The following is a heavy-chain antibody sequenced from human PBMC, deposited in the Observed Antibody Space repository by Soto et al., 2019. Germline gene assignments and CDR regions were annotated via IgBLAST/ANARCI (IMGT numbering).Heavy chain of an antibody. CDR2: IYSGGST. CDR1: GFTVSSNY. J-gene: IGHJ4*02. V-gene: IGHV3-66*01. CDR3: ARVNCSGGSCYFDY. D-gene: IGHD2-15*01. Sequence: EVQLVESGGGLVQPGGSLRLSCAASGFTVSSNYMSWVRQAPGKGLEWVSVIYSGGSTYYADSVKGRFTISRDNSKNTLYLKMNSLRAEDTAVYYCARVNCSGGSCYFDYWGQGTLVTVSS.